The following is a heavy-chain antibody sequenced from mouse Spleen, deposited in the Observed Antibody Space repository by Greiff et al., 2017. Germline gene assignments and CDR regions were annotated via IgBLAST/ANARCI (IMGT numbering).Heavy chain of an antibody. Sequence: QVQLQQSGAELARPGASVKMSCKASGYTFTSYTMHWVKQRPGQGLEWIGYINPSSGYTKYNQKFKDKATLTADKSSSTAYMQLSSLTSEDSAVYYCAITGTLYAMDYWGQGTSVTVSS. CDR2: INPSSGYT. V-gene: IGHV1-4*01. CDR3: AITGTLYAMDY. J-gene: IGHJ4*01. CDR1: GYTFTSYT. D-gene: IGHD4-1*01.